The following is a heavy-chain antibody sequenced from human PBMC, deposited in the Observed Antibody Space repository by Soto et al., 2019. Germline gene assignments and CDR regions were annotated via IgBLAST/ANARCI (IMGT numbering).Heavy chain of an antibody. V-gene: IGHV3-30*03. J-gene: IGHJ4*02. CDR1: GFTFSHHG. CDR3: ARYSGKYQGPIDY. D-gene: IGHD1-26*01. Sequence: QVQLVESGGGVVQPGRSLRLSCPASGFTFSHHGIHWVRQAPGKGLEWLAVISYDGSNKHYADSVKGRFTVSRDNSKNTLYLQMNSLRAEDTAVYFCARYSGKYQGPIDYWGQGTLVTVSS. CDR2: ISYDGSNK.